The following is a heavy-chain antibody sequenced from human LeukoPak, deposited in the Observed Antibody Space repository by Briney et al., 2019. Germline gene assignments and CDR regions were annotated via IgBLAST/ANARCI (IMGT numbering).Heavy chain of an antibody. CDR1: GYTLTELS. CDR3: ATEGAGITMVRSWFDP. V-gene: IGHV1-24*01. J-gene: IGHJ5*02. D-gene: IGHD3-10*01. Sequence: ASVKVSCKVSGYTLTELSMHWVRQAPGKGLEWMGGFDPEDGETIYAQKFQGRVTMTEDTSTDTAYMELSSLRSEDTAVYYCATEGAGITMVRSWFDPWGQGTLVTVSS. CDR2: FDPEDGET.